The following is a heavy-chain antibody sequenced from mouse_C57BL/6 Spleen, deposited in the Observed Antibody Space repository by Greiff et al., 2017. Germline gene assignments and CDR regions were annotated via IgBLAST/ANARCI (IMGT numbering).Heavy chain of an antibody. V-gene: IGHV7-3*01. Sequence: EVKLMESGGGLVQPGGSLSLSCAASGFTFTDYYMSWVRQPPGKALEWLGFIRNKANGYTTEYSASVKGRFTISRDNSQSILYLQMNALRAEDSATYYCARSPIEYYYAMDYWGQGTSVTVSS. CDR3: ARSPIEYYYAMDY. J-gene: IGHJ4*01. CDR1: GFTFTDYY. CDR2: IRNKANGYTT.